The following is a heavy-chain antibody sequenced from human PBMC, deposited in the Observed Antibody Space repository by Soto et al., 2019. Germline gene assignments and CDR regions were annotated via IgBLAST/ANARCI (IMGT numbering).Heavy chain of an antibody. CDR2: INHSGST. V-gene: IGHV4-34*01. D-gene: IGHD2-2*02. CDR1: GGSFSGYY. J-gene: IGHJ5*02. CDR3: ARGLGCSSTSCYTFWPGNWFDP. Sequence: PSETLSLTCAVYGGSFSGYYWSWIRQPPGKGLEWIGEINHSGSTNYNPSLKSRVTISVDTSKNQFSLKLSSVTAADTAVYYCARGLGCSSTSCYTFWPGNWFDPWGQGTLVTVSS.